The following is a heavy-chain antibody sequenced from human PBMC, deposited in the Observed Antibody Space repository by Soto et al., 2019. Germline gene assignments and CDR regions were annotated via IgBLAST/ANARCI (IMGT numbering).Heavy chain of an antibody. D-gene: IGHD3-10*01. J-gene: IGHJ3*02. Sequence: GESLKISCKGSGYSFTSYWISWVRQMPGKGLEWMGRIDPSDSYTNYSPSFQGHVTISADKSISTAYLQWSSLKASDTAMYYCARALWFGELFGAFDIWGQGTMVTVSS. CDR1: GYSFTSYW. CDR2: IDPSDSYT. V-gene: IGHV5-10-1*01. CDR3: ARALWFGELFGAFDI.